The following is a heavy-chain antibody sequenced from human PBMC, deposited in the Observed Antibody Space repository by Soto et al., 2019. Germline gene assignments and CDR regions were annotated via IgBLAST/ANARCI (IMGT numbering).Heavy chain of an antibody. CDR2: IKEDGSEK. CDR3: TRNEI. J-gene: IGHJ4*02. CDR1: GFTSSSYW. Sequence: EAQLVESGGGLVQPGGSLRLSCAASGFTSSSYWMGWVRQAPGKGLEWVASIKEDGSEKYYVDSVKGRFTISRDSAKNSLYLQMNSLRAEDTAVYYCTRNEIWGQGTLVTVSS. V-gene: IGHV3-7*01.